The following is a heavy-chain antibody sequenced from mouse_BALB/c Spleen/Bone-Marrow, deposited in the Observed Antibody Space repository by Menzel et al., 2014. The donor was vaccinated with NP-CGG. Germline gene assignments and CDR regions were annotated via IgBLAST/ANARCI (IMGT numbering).Heavy chain of an antibody. CDR3: ARDSLYYYGSSYGYFDV. V-gene: IGHV5-4*02. CDR2: ISNGGSYT. D-gene: IGHD1-1*01. Sequence: EVKLVESGGGLMKPGGSLKLSCAASGFTFSDYYMYWVRQTPEKRLEWVATISNGGSYTYYPDSVKGRFTISRDYAKNNLYLQMSSLKSEDTAMYYCARDSLYYYGSSYGYFDVWGAGTTVTVSS. CDR1: GFTFSDYY. J-gene: IGHJ1*01.